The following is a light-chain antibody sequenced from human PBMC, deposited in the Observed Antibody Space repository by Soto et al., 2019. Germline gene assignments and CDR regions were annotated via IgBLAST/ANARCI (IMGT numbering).Light chain of an antibody. CDR1: SSDIGAYNF. CDR3: TSYAGCNCLWV. CDR2: RVS. V-gene: IGLV2-8*01. Sequence: QSALTQPPSASGSPGQSVTISCTGTSSDIGAYNFVSWYQQHPGSAPKLIIFRVSERPSGVPDRFSGSKSGNTASLTVSGVQAEDEADYYCTSYAGCNCLWVFGGGTQLTVL. J-gene: IGLJ3*02.